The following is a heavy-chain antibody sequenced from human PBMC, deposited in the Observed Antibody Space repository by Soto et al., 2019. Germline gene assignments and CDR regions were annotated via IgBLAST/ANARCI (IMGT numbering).Heavy chain of an antibody. D-gene: IGHD6-19*01. CDR1: GYTFTSYG. J-gene: IGHJ4*02. CDR2: ISAYNGNT. V-gene: IGHV1-18*01. CDR3: ARDLAVGLVDY. Sequence: QVQLVQSGAEVKKPGASVKVSCKASGYTFTSYGISWVRQAPGQGLEWMGWISAYNGNTKYAQKLQGRVTMTTDTSTSKAYMEVRSLRADDTAVYYCARDLAVGLVDYWGQGTLVTVSS.